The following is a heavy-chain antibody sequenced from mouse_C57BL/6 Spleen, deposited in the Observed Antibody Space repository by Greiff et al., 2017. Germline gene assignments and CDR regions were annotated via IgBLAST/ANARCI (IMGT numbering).Heavy chain of an antibody. Sequence: EVMLVESGGDLVKPGGSLKLSCAASGFTFSSYGMSWVRQTPDKRLEWVATISSGGSYTYYPDSVKGRFTISRDNAKNTLYLQMSSLKSEDTAMYYCARHRNYYSSFEGYFDVWGKGTTVTVSS. CDR3: ARHRNYYSSFEGYFDV. CDR2: ISSGGSYT. D-gene: IGHD2-5*01. V-gene: IGHV5-6*01. CDR1: GFTFSSYG. J-gene: IGHJ1*03.